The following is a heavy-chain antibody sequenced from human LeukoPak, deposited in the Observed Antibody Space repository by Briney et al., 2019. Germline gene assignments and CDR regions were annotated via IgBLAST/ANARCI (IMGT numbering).Heavy chain of an antibody. J-gene: IGHJ3*02. V-gene: IGHV3-7*04. CDR1: GFTFSNYW. Sequence: GGSLRLSCAASGFTFSNYWMSWVRQAPGKGLEWVANIKQDGSEKYYVDSVKGRFTISRDNAKNSLYLQMNSLRAEDTAVYYCARGQWLKFDAFDIWGQGTMVTVSS. CDR3: ARGQWLKFDAFDI. CDR2: IKQDGSEK. D-gene: IGHD6-19*01.